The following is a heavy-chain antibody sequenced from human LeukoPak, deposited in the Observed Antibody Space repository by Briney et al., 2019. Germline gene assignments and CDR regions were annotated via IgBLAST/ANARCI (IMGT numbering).Heavy chain of an antibody. Sequence: GGSLRLSCAASGFTFSSYEMNWVRQAPGKGLEWVSYISSSGSTIYYADSVKGRFTISRDNAKNSLYLQMNSLRAEDTAVYYCAREWICSGGSCPFDPWGQGTLVTVSS. CDR3: AREWICSGGSCPFDP. V-gene: IGHV3-48*03. CDR2: ISSSGSTI. J-gene: IGHJ5*02. D-gene: IGHD2-15*01. CDR1: GFTFSSYE.